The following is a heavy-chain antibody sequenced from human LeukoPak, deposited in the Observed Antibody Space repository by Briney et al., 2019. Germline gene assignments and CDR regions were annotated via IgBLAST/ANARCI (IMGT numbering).Heavy chain of an antibody. J-gene: IGHJ4*02. CDR3: AASPDYYDSSGYSYYFDY. Sequence: SVKVSCTASGFTFTSSAVQWVRQARGQRLEWIGWIVVGSGNTNYAQKFQERVTITRDMSTSTAYMELSSLRSEDTAVYYCAASPDYYDSSGYSYYFDYWGQGTLVTVSS. V-gene: IGHV1-58*01. CDR2: IVVGSGNT. CDR1: GFTFTSSA. D-gene: IGHD3-22*01.